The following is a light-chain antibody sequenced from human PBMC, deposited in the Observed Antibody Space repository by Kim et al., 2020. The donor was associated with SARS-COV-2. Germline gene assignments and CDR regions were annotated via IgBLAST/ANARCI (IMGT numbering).Light chain of an antibody. Sequence: QLVLTQSPSASGSLGASVKLTCTLSSGHSTYAIAWHQQQPEKGPRYLMKVESDGSHNKGDGIPDRFSGSSSGAERYLTISSLQSEDEADYYCQTWDTGIRVFGGGTQLTVL. J-gene: IGLJ3*02. CDR1: SGHSTYA. CDR3: QTWDTGIRV. CDR2: VESDGSH. V-gene: IGLV4-69*01.